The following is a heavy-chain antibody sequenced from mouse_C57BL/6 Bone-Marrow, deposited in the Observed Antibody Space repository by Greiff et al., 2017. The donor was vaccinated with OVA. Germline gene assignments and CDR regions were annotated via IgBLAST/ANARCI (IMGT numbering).Heavy chain of an antibody. CDR2: INPYNGGT. J-gene: IGHJ2*01. D-gene: IGHD1-1*01. CDR1: GYTFTDYY. V-gene: IGHV1-19*01. Sequence: VQLKESGPVLVKPGASVKMSCKASGYTFTDYYMNWVKQSHGKSLEWIGVINPYNGGTSYNQKFKGKATLTVDKSSSTAYMELNSLTSEDSAVYYCARRFITTVVATDYWGQGTTLTVSS. CDR3: ARRFITTVVATDY.